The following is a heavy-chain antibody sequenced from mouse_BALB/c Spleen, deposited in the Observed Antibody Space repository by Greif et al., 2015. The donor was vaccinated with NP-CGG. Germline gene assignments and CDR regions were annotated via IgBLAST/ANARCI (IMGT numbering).Heavy chain of an antibody. Sequence: VQLQQSGAELVRSGASVKLSCTASGFNIKDYYMHWVKQRPEQGLEWIGWIDPENGDTEYAPKFQGKATMTADTSSNTAYLQLSSLTSEDTAVYYCNAEGPRIYYFDYWGQGTTLTVSS. CDR3: NAEGPRIYYFDY. D-gene: IGHD3-3*01. V-gene: IGHV14-4*02. CDR2: IDPENGDT. CDR1: GFNIKDYY. J-gene: IGHJ2*01.